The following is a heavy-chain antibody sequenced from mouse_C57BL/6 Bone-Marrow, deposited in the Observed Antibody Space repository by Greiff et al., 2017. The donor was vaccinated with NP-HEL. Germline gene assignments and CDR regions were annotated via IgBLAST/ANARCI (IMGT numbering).Heavy chain of an antibody. CDR3: TSLLLIDAMDY. Sequence: QVQLQQSGAELVRPGASVTLSCKASGYTFTDYEMHWVKQTPVHGLEWIGAIDPETGGTAYNQKFKGKAILTADKSSSTAYMELRSLTSEDAADYCGTSLLLIDAMDYWGQGTSLTVSS. V-gene: IGHV1-15*01. D-gene: IGHD1-1*01. CDR1: GYTFTDYE. CDR2: IDPETGGT. J-gene: IGHJ4*01.